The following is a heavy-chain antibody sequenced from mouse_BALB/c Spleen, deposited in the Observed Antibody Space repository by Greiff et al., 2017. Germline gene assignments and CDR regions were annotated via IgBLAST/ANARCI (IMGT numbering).Heavy chain of an antibody. Sequence: EVKLMESGGGLVKPGGSLKLSCAASGFTFSSYAMSWVRQTPEKRLEWVASISSGGSTYYPDSVKGRFTISRDNARNILYLQMSSLRSEDTAMYYCARGDYDAWGQGTTLTVSS. D-gene: IGHD2-4*01. V-gene: IGHV5-6-5*01. CDR2: ISSGGST. CDR1: GFTFSSYA. J-gene: IGHJ2*01. CDR3: ARGDYDA.